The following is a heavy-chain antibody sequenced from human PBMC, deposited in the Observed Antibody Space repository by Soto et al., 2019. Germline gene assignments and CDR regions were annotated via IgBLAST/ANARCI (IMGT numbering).Heavy chain of an antibody. J-gene: IGHJ4*02. CDR2: IYWDDDK. V-gene: IGHV2-5*02. D-gene: IGHD2-15*01. Sequence: QITLKESGPTLVKPTQTLTLTCTFSGFSLSSSGVGVGWIRQPPGKALEWLTFIYWDDDKRYSPSLKSRLTSTRDPSKNQMVLTLTTMDPVDTATYCSARLVVGGITYYFDSWGQGTLLTVSS. CDR1: GFSLSSSGVG. CDR3: ARLVVGGITYYFDS.